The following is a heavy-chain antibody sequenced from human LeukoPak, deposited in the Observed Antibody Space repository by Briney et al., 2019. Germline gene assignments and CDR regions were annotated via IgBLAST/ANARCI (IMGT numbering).Heavy chain of an antibody. J-gene: IGHJ4*02. CDR3: ARESPETYYLDY. D-gene: IGHD5-24*01. CDR1: GYTFTNYY. CDR2: IRLRGGNT. V-gene: IGHV1-46*01. Sequence: ASVKVSCKASGYTFTNYYIHWVRQAPGQGLEWMGLIRLRGGNTGYAQKFQGRVTMTSDTSTSTVYVDLSSLRSEDTAIYYCARESPETYYLDYWGQGTLVTVSS.